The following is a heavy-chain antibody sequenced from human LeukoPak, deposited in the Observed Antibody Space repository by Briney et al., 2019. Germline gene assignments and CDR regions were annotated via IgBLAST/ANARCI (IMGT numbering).Heavy chain of an antibody. CDR2: INPNSGGT. Sequence: ASVKVSCRASGYTFTGYYMHWVRQAPGQGLEWMGWINPNSGGTNYAQKFQGRVTMTRDTSISTAYMELSRLRSDDTAVYYCARDPSLPTTGSAPPYWFFDLWCRGTLVTVSS. J-gene: IGHJ2*01. V-gene: IGHV1-2*02. CDR3: ARDPSLPTTGSAPPYWFFDL. D-gene: IGHD4-11*01. CDR1: GYTFTGYY.